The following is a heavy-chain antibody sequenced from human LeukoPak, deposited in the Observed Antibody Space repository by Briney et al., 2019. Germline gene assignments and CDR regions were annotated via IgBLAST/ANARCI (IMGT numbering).Heavy chain of an antibody. CDR3: ATNKLGSRIN. Sequence: PSETLSLTCTVSGGSISSSSYYWGWIRQPPGKGLEWIGSIYYSGSTHYNPSLKSRVTISVDTSKNQFSLKLSSVTAADTAVYYCATNKLGSRINWGQGTLVTVSS. D-gene: IGHD1-14*01. CDR2: IYYSGST. CDR1: GGSISSSSYY. J-gene: IGHJ4*02. V-gene: IGHV4-39*01.